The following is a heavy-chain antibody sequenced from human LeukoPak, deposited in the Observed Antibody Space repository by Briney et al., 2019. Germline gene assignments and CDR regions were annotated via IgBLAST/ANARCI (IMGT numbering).Heavy chain of an antibody. CDR3: ARDYGEYVAAFDY. D-gene: IGHD4-17*01. Sequence: GGSLRLSCAASAFTFSSYGMHWVRQAPGKGLEWVAVIWYDGSNKYYADSVKGRFTISRDNSKNTLYLQMNRLRAEDTAVYYCARDYGEYVAAFDYWGQGTLVTVSS. CDR2: IWYDGSNK. V-gene: IGHV3-33*01. CDR1: AFTFSSYG. J-gene: IGHJ4*02.